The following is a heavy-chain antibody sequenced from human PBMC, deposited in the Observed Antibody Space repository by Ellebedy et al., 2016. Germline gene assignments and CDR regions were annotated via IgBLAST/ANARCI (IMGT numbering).Heavy chain of an antibody. CDR1: GGSISSYY. CDR3: ARDRGGYCSSTSCYGDAFDI. CDR2: IYYSGST. D-gene: IGHD2-2*01. V-gene: IGHV4-59*13. J-gene: IGHJ3*02. Sequence: SETLSLTXTVSGGSISSYYWSWIRQPPGKGLEWIGYIYYSGSTNYNPSLKSRVTISVDTSKNQFSLKLSSVTAADTAVYYCARDRGGYCSSTSCYGDAFDIWGQGTMVTVSS.